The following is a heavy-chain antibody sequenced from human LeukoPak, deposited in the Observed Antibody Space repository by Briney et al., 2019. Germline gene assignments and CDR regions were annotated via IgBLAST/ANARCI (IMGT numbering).Heavy chain of an antibody. CDR2: IWYDGSNK. V-gene: IGHV3-33*01. CDR1: GFTFSTYG. CDR3: ARALPSPLYSGSYADAFDI. Sequence: PGRSLRLSCAASGFTFSTYGVHWVRQAPGKGLEWVALIWYDGSNKYYADSVKGRFTISRDNAKNSLYLQMNSLRAEDTAVYYCARALPSPLYSGSYADAFDIWGQGTMVTVSS. J-gene: IGHJ3*02. D-gene: IGHD1-26*01.